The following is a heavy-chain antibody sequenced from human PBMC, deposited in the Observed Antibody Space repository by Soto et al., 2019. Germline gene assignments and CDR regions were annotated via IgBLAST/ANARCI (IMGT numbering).Heavy chain of an antibody. V-gene: IGHV3-53*04. J-gene: IGHJ4*02. CDR2: IYSGGGT. CDR3: VRSDYYSVFKS. D-gene: IGHD3-22*01. CDR1: GFSGSSIY. Sequence: EVQLVESGGGLVQPGGSLRLSCAASGFSGSSIYMSWGRQAPGQGPQWLSIIYSGGGTYYADSVKGRFTISRHNSKNTLYLEMNSLSAEDTAMDFWVRSDYYSVFKSWGQGTLVTVSS.